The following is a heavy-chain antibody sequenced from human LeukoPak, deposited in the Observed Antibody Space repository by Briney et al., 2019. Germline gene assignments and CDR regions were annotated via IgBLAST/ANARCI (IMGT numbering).Heavy chain of an antibody. Sequence: GGSLRLSCAASGFRFTDFYMNWVRQAPGKGPEWVSWISPTSSYMYYADSVKGRFTISRDNAKNSLYLQMNSLRAEDTALYYCVRDADGGNSWFDTWGQGTLVTVSS. CDR1: GFRFTDFY. CDR2: ISPTSSYM. CDR3: VRDADGGNSWFDT. D-gene: IGHD4-23*01. J-gene: IGHJ5*02. V-gene: IGHV3-21*04.